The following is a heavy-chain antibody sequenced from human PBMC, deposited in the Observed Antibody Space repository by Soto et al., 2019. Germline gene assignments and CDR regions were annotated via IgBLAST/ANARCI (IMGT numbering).Heavy chain of an antibody. CDR2: IYYSGST. V-gene: IGHV4-39*02. Sequence: PSETLSLTCTVSGGSISSSSYYWGWIRQPPGKGLEWIGSIYYSGSTYYNPSLKSRVTISVDTSKNQFSLKLSSVTAADTAVYYCARDDGWGWLRFDYWGRETLVTVSS. CDR1: GGSISSSSYY. CDR3: ARDDGWGWLRFDY. D-gene: IGHD3-16*01. J-gene: IGHJ4*02.